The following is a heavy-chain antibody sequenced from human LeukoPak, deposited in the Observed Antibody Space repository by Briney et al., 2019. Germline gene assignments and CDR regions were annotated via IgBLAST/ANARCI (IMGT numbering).Heavy chain of an antibody. CDR2: IYYSGSA. J-gene: IGHJ5*02. CDR3: ARAGQQLLSWFDP. D-gene: IGHD4-11*01. CDR1: GGSISSYY. Sequence: PSETLSLTCTVSGGSISSYYWSWIRQPPGKGLEWIGYIYYSGSANYNPSLKSRVTISVDTSKNQFSLKLSSVTAADTAVYYCARAGQQLLSWFDPWGQGTLVTVSS. V-gene: IGHV4-59*08.